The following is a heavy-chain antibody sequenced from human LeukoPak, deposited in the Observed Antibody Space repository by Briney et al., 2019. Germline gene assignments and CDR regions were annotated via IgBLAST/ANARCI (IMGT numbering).Heavy chain of an antibody. Sequence: VASVKVSCKASGYIFNSYGISWVRQAPGQGLEWMGWISAYNGNTNYAQKFQGRVTMTTDTSTSTAYMELRSLRSDDTAVHYCAREYFYDSRGFDYWGQGTLVTVSS. J-gene: IGHJ4*02. D-gene: IGHD3-22*01. CDR1: GYIFNSYG. V-gene: IGHV1-18*01. CDR3: AREYFYDSRGFDY. CDR2: ISAYNGNT.